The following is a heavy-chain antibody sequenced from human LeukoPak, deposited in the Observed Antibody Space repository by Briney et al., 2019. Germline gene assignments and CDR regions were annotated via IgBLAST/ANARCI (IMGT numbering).Heavy chain of an antibody. CDR3: AKDRGSGWYFDY. CDR1: GFTFSSYG. Sequence: GGSLRLSCAASGFTFSSYGMHWVRQAPGKGLEWVAVISYDGSNKYYADSVKGRFTVSRDNSKNTLYLQMNSLRAEDTAVYYCAKDRGSGWYFDYWGQGTLVTVSS. D-gene: IGHD6-19*01. CDR2: ISYDGSNK. J-gene: IGHJ4*02. V-gene: IGHV3-30*18.